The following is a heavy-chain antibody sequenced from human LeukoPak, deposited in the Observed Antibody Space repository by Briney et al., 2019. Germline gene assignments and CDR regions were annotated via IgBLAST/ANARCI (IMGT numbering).Heavy chain of an antibody. D-gene: IGHD3-10*01. CDR3: ARDIGGSGSAQYY. CDR2: INPSGGST. Sequence: ASVKVSCKASGYTFTGYYMHWVRQAPGQGLEWMGIINPSGGSTSYAQKLQGRVTMTRDTSMSTVYMELSSLRSEDTAVYYCARDIGGSGSAQYYWGQGTLVTVSS. V-gene: IGHV1-46*01. J-gene: IGHJ4*02. CDR1: GYTFTGYY.